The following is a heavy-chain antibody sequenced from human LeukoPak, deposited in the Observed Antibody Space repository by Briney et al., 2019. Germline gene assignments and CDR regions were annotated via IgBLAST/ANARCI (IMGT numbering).Heavy chain of an antibody. D-gene: IGHD3-22*01. CDR1: GFTFTAYY. V-gene: IGHV1-2*02. CDR2: INPNSGGT. J-gene: IGHJ6*03. Sequence: GASVKVSCKASGFTFTAYYMHWVRQAPGQGLEWMGWINPNSGGTNYAQKFQGRVTMTRDTSISTAYMELSRLRSDDTAVYYCARGLYYYDSSGYYFQYMDVWGKGTTVTVSS. CDR3: ARGLYYYDSSGYYFQYMDV.